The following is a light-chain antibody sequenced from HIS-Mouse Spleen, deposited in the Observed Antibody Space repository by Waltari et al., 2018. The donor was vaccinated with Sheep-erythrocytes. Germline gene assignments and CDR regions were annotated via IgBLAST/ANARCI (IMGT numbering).Light chain of an antibody. CDR2: AAS. Sequence: DIQLTQSPSSVSASVGDRVTTTFRASQGISSWLAWNQQKPGKAPKLLIYAASSLQSGVPSRFSGSGSGTDFTLTISSLQPEDFATYYCQQANSFPITFGQGTRLEIK. CDR3: QQANSFPIT. J-gene: IGKJ5*01. CDR1: QGISSW. V-gene: IGKV1-12*01.